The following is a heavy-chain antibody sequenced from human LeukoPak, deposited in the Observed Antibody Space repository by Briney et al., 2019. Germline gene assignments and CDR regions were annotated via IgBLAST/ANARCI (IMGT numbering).Heavy chain of an antibody. CDR3: ARVGSYDFWSGYPYYFDY. Sequence: ASVEVSCKASGYTFTGYYMHWVRQAPGQGLEWMGWINPNSGGTNYAQKFQGRVTMTRDTSISTAYMELSRLRSDDTAVYYCARVGSYDFWSGYPYYFDYWGQGTLVTVSS. D-gene: IGHD3-3*01. J-gene: IGHJ4*02. V-gene: IGHV1-2*02. CDR2: INPNSGGT. CDR1: GYTFTGYY.